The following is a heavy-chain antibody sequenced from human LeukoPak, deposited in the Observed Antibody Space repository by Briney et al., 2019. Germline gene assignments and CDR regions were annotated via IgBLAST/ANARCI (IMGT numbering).Heavy chain of an antibody. Sequence: GGSLRLSCAASGFTLDDYAMHWVRQAPGKGLEWVSGISWNSGSIGYADSVKGRFTISRDNAKNSLYLQMNSLRAEDTALYYCAKDMRGRRPSYYFDYWGQGTLVTVSS. D-gene: IGHD3-10*01. CDR2: ISWNSGSI. CDR3: AKDMRGRRPSYYFDY. CDR1: GFTLDDYA. J-gene: IGHJ4*02. V-gene: IGHV3-9*01.